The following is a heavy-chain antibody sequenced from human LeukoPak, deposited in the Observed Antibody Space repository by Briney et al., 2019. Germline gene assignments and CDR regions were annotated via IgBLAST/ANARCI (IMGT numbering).Heavy chain of an antibody. CDR2: IYYSGST. J-gene: IGHJ4*02. D-gene: IGHD3-22*01. CDR1: GGSIRSYY. V-gene: IGHV4-59*01. CDR3: AYYDSSGYYFDY. Sequence: SETLSLTCTVSGGSIRSYYWSWIRQSPGKGLEWIGYIYYSGSTNYNPSLKSRVTISVDTSKNQFSLKLSSVTAADTAVYYCAYYDSSGYYFDYWGQGTLVTVSS.